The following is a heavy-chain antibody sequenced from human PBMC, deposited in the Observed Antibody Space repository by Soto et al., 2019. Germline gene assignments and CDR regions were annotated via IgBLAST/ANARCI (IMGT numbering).Heavy chain of an antibody. Sequence: SETLSLTCAVSGGSISSGGYSGSWIRQPPGKGLEWIGYIYHSGSTYYNPSLNSRVTISVDRSKNQFSLKLSSVTAADTAVYYCARVRLQQLDLNWFDPWGQGTLVTVSS. CDR1: GGSISSGGYS. CDR2: IYHSGST. J-gene: IGHJ5*02. CDR3: ARVRLQQLDLNWFDP. D-gene: IGHD6-13*01. V-gene: IGHV4-30-2*01.